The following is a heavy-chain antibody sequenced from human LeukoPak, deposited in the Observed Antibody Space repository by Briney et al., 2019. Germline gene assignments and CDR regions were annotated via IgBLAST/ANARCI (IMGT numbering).Heavy chain of an antibody. CDR2: ISSSSSYI. Sequence: GGSLRLSCAASGFTFSSYSMNWVRQAPGKGLEWVSSISSSSSYIYYADSVKGRFTISRDNAKNTVYLQMNSLRPEDTAVYYCARDRFYIPDVWGKGTTVTVSS. CDR3: ARDRFYIPDV. V-gene: IGHV3-21*01. CDR1: GFTFSSYS. J-gene: IGHJ6*04. D-gene: IGHD3-10*01.